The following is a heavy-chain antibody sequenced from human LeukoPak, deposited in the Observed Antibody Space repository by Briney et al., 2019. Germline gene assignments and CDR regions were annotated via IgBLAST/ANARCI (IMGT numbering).Heavy chain of an antibody. Sequence: GGSLRLSCAASGFTFSNAWMNWVRQAPGKGLEWVALTSSDGSDQYYADFVKGRFTISKDKSKNTLYLQMNSLKIEDTAVYYCARGSVGTPPPFDFWGQGTLVTVSS. J-gene: IGHJ4*02. CDR1: GFTFSNAW. CDR3: ARGSVGTPPPFDF. D-gene: IGHD2-15*01. V-gene: IGHV3-30-3*01. CDR2: TSSDGSDQ.